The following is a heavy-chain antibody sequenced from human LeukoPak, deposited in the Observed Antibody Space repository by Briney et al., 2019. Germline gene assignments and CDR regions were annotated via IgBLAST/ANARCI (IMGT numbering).Heavy chain of an antibody. CDR3: AREVVAYDSSGLSLGY. CDR1: GYTFTGYY. J-gene: IGHJ4*02. Sequence: ASVKVSCKASGYTFTGYYMHWVRQAPGQGLEWMGSINPNSGGTNYAQKFQGRVTMTRDTSISTAYMELSRLRSDDTAVYYCAREVVAYDSSGLSLGYWGRGTLVTVSS. D-gene: IGHD3-22*01. CDR2: INPNSGGT. V-gene: IGHV1-2*02.